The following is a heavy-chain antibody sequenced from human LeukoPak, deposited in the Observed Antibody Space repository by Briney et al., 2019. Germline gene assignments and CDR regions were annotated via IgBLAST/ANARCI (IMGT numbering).Heavy chain of an antibody. J-gene: IGHJ4*02. D-gene: IGHD6-19*01. Sequence: PSETLSLTCTVSGGSISGGDYYWSWIRQPPGKGLEWIGYIYYSGSTNYNPSLKSRVTISVDTSKNQFSLKLSSVTAADTAVYYCARIFKDSSGWPQVDYWGQGTLVTVSS. V-gene: IGHV4-61*08. CDR2: IYYSGST. CDR3: ARIFKDSSGWPQVDY. CDR1: GGSISGGDYY.